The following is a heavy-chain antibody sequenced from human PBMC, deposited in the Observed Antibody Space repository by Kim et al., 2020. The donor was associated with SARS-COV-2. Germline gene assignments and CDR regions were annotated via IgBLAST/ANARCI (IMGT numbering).Heavy chain of an antibody. Sequence: KGRFTISRDNAKNSLYLQMNSLRAEDTAVYYCARDVSGWNDDYYYYGMDVWGQGTTVTVSS. CDR3: ARDVSGWNDDYYYYGMDV. V-gene: IGHV3-48*03. D-gene: IGHD1-1*01. J-gene: IGHJ6*02.